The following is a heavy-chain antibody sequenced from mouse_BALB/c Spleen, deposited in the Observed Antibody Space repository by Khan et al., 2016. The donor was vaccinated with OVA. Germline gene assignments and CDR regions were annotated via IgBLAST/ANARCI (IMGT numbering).Heavy chain of an antibody. CDR1: GYSITSDYA. D-gene: IGHD1-1*01. CDR3: ARSVTITTVVATDFDY. CDR2: ISYSGRT. V-gene: IGHV3-2*02. Sequence: EVQLQESGPGLVKPSQSLSLTCTATGYSITSDYAWNWIRQFPGNKLEWMGYISYSGRTSYNPSLKSRISITRDTSKNQLFLQLNSVTTEDTATYYCARSVTITTVVATDFDYWGQGTTLTVSS. J-gene: IGHJ2*01.